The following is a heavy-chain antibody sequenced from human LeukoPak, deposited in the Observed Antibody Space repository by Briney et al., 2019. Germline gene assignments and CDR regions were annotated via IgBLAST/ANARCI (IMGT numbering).Heavy chain of an antibody. D-gene: IGHD3-10*01. CDR1: GGSISDTPYY. V-gene: IGHV4-39*07. Sequence: SETLSLTCTVSGGSISDTPYYWGWIRQSPGKGLEWFGSIYYSGNTYHNPSLMSRVAISVDRSKNQFSLKLTSMTAADTAVYYCARAPHFFDAVGSRCYFDYWGQGTLVTVSS. CDR3: ARAPHFFDAVGSRCYFDY. CDR2: IYYSGNT. J-gene: IGHJ4*02.